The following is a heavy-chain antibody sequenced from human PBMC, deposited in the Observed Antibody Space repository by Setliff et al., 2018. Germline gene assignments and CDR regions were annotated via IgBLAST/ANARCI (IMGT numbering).Heavy chain of an antibody. V-gene: IGHV3-21*01. D-gene: IGHD7-27*01. Sequence: PGGSLRLSCAASGFTFSSYSMNWVRQAPGKGLEWVSSISSSSSYIYYADSVKGRFTISRDNAKNSLYLQMNSLRAEDTDVYYCASLRNWGRSWYYYYGMDVWGQGTTVTVSS. CDR2: ISSSSSYI. CDR1: GFTFSSYS. J-gene: IGHJ6*02. CDR3: ASLRNWGRSWYYYYGMDV.